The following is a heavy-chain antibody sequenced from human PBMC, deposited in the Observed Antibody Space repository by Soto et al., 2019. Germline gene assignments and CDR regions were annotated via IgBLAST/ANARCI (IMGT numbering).Heavy chain of an antibody. Sequence: EVQLVESGGGLVQPGGSLRLSCAASGFTVSSNYMSWVRQAPGKGLEWVSVIYAGGNTYYADSVKDRFTISRHTSRNTLFLQMNSLRAEDTAVYYCATSPLGYGDHHYWGQGTLVTVSS. CDR1: GFTVSSNY. CDR3: ATSPLGYGDHHY. CDR2: IYAGGNT. D-gene: IGHD4-17*01. J-gene: IGHJ4*02. V-gene: IGHV3-66*01.